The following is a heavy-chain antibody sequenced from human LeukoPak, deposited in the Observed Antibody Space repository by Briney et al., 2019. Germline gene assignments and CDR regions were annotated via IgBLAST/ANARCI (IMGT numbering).Heavy chain of an antibody. CDR1: GGSFRSSIYY. CDR3: ARRAPGYCSSTSCYGRGIWFDH. V-gene: IGHV4-39*01. Sequence: PSETLSLSCTVSGGSFRSSIYYWGWIRQPPGKGLEWIGSGSYSGSTYYNPSLKSRVTISVDTSKNQFSLKLSSVTAADTAVYYCARRAPGYCSSTSCYGRGIWFDHWGQGTLVTVSS. D-gene: IGHD2-2*03. CDR2: GSYSGST. J-gene: IGHJ5*02.